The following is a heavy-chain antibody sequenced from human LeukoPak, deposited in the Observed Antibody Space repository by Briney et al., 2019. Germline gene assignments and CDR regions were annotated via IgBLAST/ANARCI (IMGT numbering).Heavy chain of an antibody. CDR3: ARSPDILTGEKFDY. D-gene: IGHD3-9*01. V-gene: IGHV1-2*02. CDR2: INPNSGGT. CDR1: GFTFTGYY. Sequence: ASVKVSCKASGFTFTGYYMHWVRQAPGQGLEWMGWINPNSGGTKYAQKFQGRVTMNRDTSISTAYMELSRLRFDDTAVYYCARSPDILTGEKFDYWGQGTLVTVSS. J-gene: IGHJ4*02.